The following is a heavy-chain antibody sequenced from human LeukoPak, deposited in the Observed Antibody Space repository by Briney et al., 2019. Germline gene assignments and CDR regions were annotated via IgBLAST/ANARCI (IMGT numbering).Heavy chain of an antibody. V-gene: IGHV3-74*01. CDR3: AKDVEWFGVGPPGFDY. CDR2: INSDGSST. Sequence: PGGSLRLSCAASGFTFSSYWMHWVRQAPGKGLVWVSRINSDGSSTSYADSVKGRFTISRDNAKNTLYLQMNSLRAEDTAVYYCAKDVEWFGVGPPGFDYWGQGTLVTVSS. J-gene: IGHJ4*02. D-gene: IGHD3-10*01. CDR1: GFTFSSYW.